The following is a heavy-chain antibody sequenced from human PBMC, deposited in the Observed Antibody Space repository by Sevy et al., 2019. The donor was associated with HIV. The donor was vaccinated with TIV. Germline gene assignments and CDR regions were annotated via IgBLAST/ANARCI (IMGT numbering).Heavy chain of an antibody. CDR2: FYYGSGTT. Sequence: SETLSLTCTVSGGSISDHYWSWIRQPPGKGLEWIGYFYYGSGTTNYNPSLKSRVTISIDTSKNQFSLKVSAVTAADTAVYYCARQGATLTTLYAFRIWGQGTMVTVSS. V-gene: IGHV4-59*08. CDR3: ARQGATLTTLYAFRI. J-gene: IGHJ3*02. D-gene: IGHD4-4*01. CDR1: GGSISDHY.